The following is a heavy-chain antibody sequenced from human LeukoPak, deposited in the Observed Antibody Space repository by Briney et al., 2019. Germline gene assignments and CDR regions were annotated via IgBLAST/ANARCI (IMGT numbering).Heavy chain of an antibody. Sequence: SETLSLPCTVSGGSINIYYGSWIPHPPGEGVEWIGYIYYSGNTNYNPSLKSRVTTPVDTSKNQFSLKLSSVTAADTAVYYCARSIWFGELSVWGQGTTVTVSS. J-gene: IGHJ6*02. D-gene: IGHD3-10*01. CDR3: ARSIWFGELSV. V-gene: IGHV4-59*13. CDR2: IYYSGNT. CDR1: GGSINIYY.